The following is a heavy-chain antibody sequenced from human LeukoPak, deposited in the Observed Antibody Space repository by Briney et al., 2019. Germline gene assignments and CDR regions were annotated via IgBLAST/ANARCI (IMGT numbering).Heavy chain of an antibody. J-gene: IGHJ4*02. D-gene: IGHD4-23*01. V-gene: IGHV3-7*01. Sequence: GSLRLSCVTSGFTFTNHWMSWVRQAPGKGLEWVANIRGDGGHTNYVDSVKGRFTISRDNAKNSLFLQMDGLRVDDTAVYFCARDGRGGHNDFWGQGTLITVSS. CDR2: IRGDGGHT. CDR3: ARDGRGGHNDF. CDR1: GFTFTNHW.